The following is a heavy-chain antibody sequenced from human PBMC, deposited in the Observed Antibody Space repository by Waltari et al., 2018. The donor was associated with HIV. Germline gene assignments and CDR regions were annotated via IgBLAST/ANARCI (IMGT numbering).Heavy chain of an antibody. Sequence: QEQLVQSGSELKKPGASVKVSCKASGYTFTRYAMNWVRQAPGQGLEWMGWINTNTWNPTYAQGFTGRFVFSLDTSVSTAYLQISSLKAEDTAVYYCAGYYYDSSGYWKGFDYWGQGTLVTVSS. CDR2: INTNTWNP. CDR3: AGYYYDSSGYWKGFDY. J-gene: IGHJ4*02. CDR1: GYTFTRYA. D-gene: IGHD3-22*01. V-gene: IGHV7-4-1*02.